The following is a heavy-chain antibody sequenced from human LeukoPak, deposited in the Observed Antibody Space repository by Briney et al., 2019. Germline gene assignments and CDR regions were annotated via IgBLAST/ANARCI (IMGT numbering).Heavy chain of an antibody. D-gene: IGHD1-26*01. V-gene: IGHV4-34*01. CDR1: GGSFGGYY. CDR2: INHSGTT. J-gene: IGHJ4*02. Sequence: SETLSLTCAVYGGSFGGYYWSWLRQPPGKGLEWIGEINHSGTTNYNPSLKSRVTISVDTSKNQFSLKRSSVTAADTAVYYCARGGSVHYFDYWGQGTLVTVSS. CDR3: ARGGSVHYFDY.